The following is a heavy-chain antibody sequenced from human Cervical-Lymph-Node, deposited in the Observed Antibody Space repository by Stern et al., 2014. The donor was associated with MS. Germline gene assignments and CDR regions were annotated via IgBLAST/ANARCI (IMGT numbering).Heavy chain of an antibody. D-gene: IGHD6-19*01. CDR3: VKDVDSTIAVSFDY. CDR1: GFTFEDHA. J-gene: IGHJ4*02. CDR2: ISWNGGAI. V-gene: IGHV3-9*01. Sequence: VQLVESGGGLVQPGGAPRLSCAASGFTFEDHAMQGVRQSPAQGLAGGAGISWNGGAIASSASVKGRFTISRDNAKNSLFLQMNSLRPEDTALYYCVKDVDSTIAVSFDYWGQGTQVTVSP.